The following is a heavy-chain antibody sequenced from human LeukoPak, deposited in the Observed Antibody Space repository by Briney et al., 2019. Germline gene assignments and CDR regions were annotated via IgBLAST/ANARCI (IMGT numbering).Heavy chain of an antibody. Sequence: GGSLRLSCAASGFTVSSNYMNWVRQAPGKGLEWVSVIYGGGNIYYADSVKGRFTISRDNSKNTLYLQMNSLRAEDTTVYYCARGAGYNYPYYFDYWGQGTLVTVSS. CDR2: IYGGGNI. J-gene: IGHJ4*02. CDR3: ARGAGYNYPYYFDY. D-gene: IGHD5-24*01. CDR1: GFTVSSNY. V-gene: IGHV3-53*01.